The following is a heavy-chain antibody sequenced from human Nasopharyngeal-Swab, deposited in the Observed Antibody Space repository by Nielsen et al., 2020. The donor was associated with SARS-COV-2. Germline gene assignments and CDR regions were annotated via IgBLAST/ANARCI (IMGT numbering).Heavy chain of an antibody. CDR2: ISYEGSKK. V-gene: IGHV3-30*18. J-gene: IGHJ3*02. CDR1: GFSFNNYG. D-gene: IGHD3-10*01. Sequence: GGSLRLSCTASGFSFNNYGMHWVRQAPGKGLEWVAVISYEGSKKYYAESVEGRFTISRDYSKSTLYLQMNSLRPEDTAMYYCAKANVLFWFGQFKNDGFDMWGQGTMVTVSS. CDR3: AKANVLFWFGQFKNDGFDM.